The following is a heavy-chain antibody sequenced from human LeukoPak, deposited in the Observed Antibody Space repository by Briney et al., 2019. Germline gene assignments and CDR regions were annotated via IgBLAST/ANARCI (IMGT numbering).Heavy chain of an antibody. Sequence: ASVKVSCKASGYTFTSYSISWVRQAPGQGLEWMGWISAYNGNTNYAQKLQGRVTMTTDTSTSTAYMELRSLRSDDTAVYYCARDLGRRCSGGSCNYYYNYMDVWGKGTTVTISS. CDR2: ISAYNGNT. CDR3: ARDLGRRCSGGSCNYYYNYMDV. CDR1: GYTFTSYS. V-gene: IGHV1-18*01. J-gene: IGHJ6*03. D-gene: IGHD2-15*01.